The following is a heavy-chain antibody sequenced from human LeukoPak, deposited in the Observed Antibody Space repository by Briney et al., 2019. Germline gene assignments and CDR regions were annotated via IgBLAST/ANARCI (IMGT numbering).Heavy chain of an antibody. J-gene: IGHJ6*02. Sequence: SETLSLTCTVSGGSISGYYGGWVRQPPGKGLEWIGYVYYSGSTGYNPSLKSRVTISVDTSKNQFSLNLSSVTAADTAVYYCARSFDSRGYYYYGMDVWGQGTTVTVSS. D-gene: IGHD3-22*01. V-gene: IGHV4-59*01. CDR2: VYYSGST. CDR3: ARSFDSRGYYYYGMDV. CDR1: GGSISGYY.